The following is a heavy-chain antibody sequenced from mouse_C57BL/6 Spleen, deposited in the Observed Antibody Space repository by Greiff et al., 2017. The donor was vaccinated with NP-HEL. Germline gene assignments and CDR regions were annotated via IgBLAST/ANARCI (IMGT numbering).Heavy chain of an antibody. Sequence: VKLMESGPGLVAPSQSLSITCTVSGFSLTSYGVHWVRQPPGKGLEWLVVIWSDGSTTYNSALKSRLSISKDNSKSQVFLKMNSLQTDDTAMYYCARHEDSSGPFAYWGQGTLVTVSA. V-gene: IGHV2-6-1*01. D-gene: IGHD3-2*02. CDR2: IWSDGST. J-gene: IGHJ3*01. CDR3: ARHEDSSGPFAY. CDR1: GFSLTSYG.